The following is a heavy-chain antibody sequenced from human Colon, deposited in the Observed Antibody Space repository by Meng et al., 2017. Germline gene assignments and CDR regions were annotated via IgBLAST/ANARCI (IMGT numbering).Heavy chain of an antibody. J-gene: IGHJ4*02. V-gene: IGHV4-30-4*01. CDR3: ARNPVIPDARTFDF. Sequence: QVHLQESGPGLVKPSQTLSITCTISGGSINSADYYWNWIRQSPGKGLEWLGYIHSSGNTYYTPSLKSRLTMSLDTSKNQFSLRLTSVTAADTAVYYCARNPVIPDARTFDFWGQGALVTVSS. CDR2: IHSSGNT. D-gene: IGHD2-2*01. CDR1: GGSINSADYY.